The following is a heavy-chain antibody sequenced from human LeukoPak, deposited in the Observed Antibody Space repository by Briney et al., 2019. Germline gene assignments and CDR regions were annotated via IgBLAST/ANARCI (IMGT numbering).Heavy chain of an antibody. CDR3: TTWRIMITFGGVGSPVFDY. CDR1: GFTFNNYA. J-gene: IGHJ4*02. Sequence: GGSLRLSCAASGFTFNNYAMSWVRQAPGKGLEWVGRIKSKTDGGTTDYAAPVKGRFTISRDDSKNTLYLQMNSLKTEDTAVYYCTTWRIMITFGGVGSPVFDYWGQGTLVTVSS. V-gene: IGHV3-15*01. CDR2: IKSKTDGGTT. D-gene: IGHD3-16*01.